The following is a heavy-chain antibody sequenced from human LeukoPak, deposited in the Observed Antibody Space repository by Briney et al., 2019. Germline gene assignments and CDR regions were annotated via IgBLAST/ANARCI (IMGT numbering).Heavy chain of an antibody. V-gene: IGHV4-38-2*02. CDR1: GYSLSSGYY. CDR3: ARDRRSYGDYAAFDI. Sequence: PSETLSLTCAVSGYSLSSGYYWGWIRQPPGKGLEWIGSIYHSGSTYYNPSLKRRVTISVDTSKNQFSLKLSSVTAADTAVYYCARDRRSYGDYAAFDIWGQGTMVTVSS. CDR2: IYHSGST. D-gene: IGHD4-17*01. J-gene: IGHJ3*02.